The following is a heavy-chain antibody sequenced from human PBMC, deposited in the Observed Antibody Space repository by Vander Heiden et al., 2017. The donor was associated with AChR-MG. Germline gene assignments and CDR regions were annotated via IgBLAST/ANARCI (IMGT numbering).Heavy chain of an antibody. D-gene: IGHD6-13*01. CDR1: GFTFSGYG. CDR2: IRYDGSNK. J-gene: IGHJ6*02. Sequence: QVQLVESGGGVVQPGGSLRLSCAASGFTFSGYGMHWVRQAPGKGLEWVAFIRYDGSNKYYADSVKGRFTISRDNSKNTLYLQMNSLRAEDTAVYYCANLWEIAAADYGMDVWGQGTTVTVSS. V-gene: IGHV3-30*02. CDR3: ANLWEIAAADYGMDV.